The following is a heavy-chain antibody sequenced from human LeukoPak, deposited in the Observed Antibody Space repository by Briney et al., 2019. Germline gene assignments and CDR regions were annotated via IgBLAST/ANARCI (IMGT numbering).Heavy chain of an antibody. CDR2: IYHSGIT. Sequence: SETLSLTCAVSGGSISSSNWWSWVRQPPGKGLEWIGEIYHSGITNYNPSLKSRVTISVDKSKNQFSLKLSSVTAADTAVYYCARTYSSGWYPFSGMDVWGQGTTVTVSS. V-gene: IGHV4-4*02. J-gene: IGHJ6*02. CDR3: ARTYSSGWYPFSGMDV. CDR1: GGSISSSNW. D-gene: IGHD6-19*01.